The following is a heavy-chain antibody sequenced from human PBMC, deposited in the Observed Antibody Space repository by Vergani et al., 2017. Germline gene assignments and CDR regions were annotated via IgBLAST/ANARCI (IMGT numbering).Heavy chain of an antibody. D-gene: IGHD2-15*01. Sequence: VQLVESGGGLVQPGGSLRLSCAASGFTFSSYSMNWVRQAPGKGLEWVSYISSSSSTIYYADSVKGRFTISRDNAKNSLYLQMHSLRAADTAVYYCARVPCSGGSCYPYYYYGMDVWGQGTTVTVSS. V-gene: IGHV3-48*01. J-gene: IGHJ6*02. CDR2: ISSSSSTI. CDR3: ARVPCSGGSCYPYYYYGMDV. CDR1: GFTFSSYS.